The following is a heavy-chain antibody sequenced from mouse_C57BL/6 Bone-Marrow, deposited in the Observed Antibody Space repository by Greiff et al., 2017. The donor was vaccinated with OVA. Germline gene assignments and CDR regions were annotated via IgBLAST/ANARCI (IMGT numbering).Heavy chain of an antibody. CDR1: GYTFTSYG. J-gene: IGHJ2*01. D-gene: IGHD3-2*02. Sequence: VKLQQSGAELARPGASVKLSCKASGYTFTSYGISWVKQRTGQGLEWIGEIYPRSGNTYYNEKFKGKATLTADKSSSTAYMELRSLTSEDSAVYFCARGQLRLRYFDYWGQGTTLTVSS. CDR3: ARGQLRLRYFDY. V-gene: IGHV1-81*01. CDR2: IYPRSGNT.